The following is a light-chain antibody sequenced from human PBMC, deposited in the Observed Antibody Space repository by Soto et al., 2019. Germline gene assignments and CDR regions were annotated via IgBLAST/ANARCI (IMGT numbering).Light chain of an antibody. CDR3: SSYTSSSTSYV. J-gene: IGLJ1*01. CDR1: SSDVGGYNY. Sequence: QSVLSQPASVSGSPGQPIPISCTGTSSDVGGYNYVSWYQQHPGKAPKLMIYDVSNRPSGVSNRFSGSKSGNTASLTISGLQAEDEADYYCSSYTSSSTSYVFGTGTKVTVL. CDR2: DVS. V-gene: IGLV2-14*01.